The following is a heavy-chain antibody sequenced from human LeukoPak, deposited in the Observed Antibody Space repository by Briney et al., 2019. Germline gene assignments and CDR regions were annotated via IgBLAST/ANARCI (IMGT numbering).Heavy chain of an antibody. CDR1: GGSISSYY. D-gene: IGHD3-3*01. V-gene: IGHV4-59*01. CDR3: ATRITIFGVALDY. J-gene: IGHJ4*02. Sequence: SETLSLTCTASGGSISSYYWSWIRQPPGKGLEWVGYIYYSGSTNYNPSLKSRVTISVDTSKNQFSLKLSSVTAADTAVYYCATRITIFGVALDYWGQGTLVTVSS. CDR2: IYYSGST.